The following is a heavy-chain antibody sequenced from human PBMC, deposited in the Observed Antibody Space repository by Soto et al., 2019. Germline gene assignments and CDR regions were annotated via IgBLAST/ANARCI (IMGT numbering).Heavy chain of an antibody. CDR2: INHSGST. D-gene: IGHD6-13*01. CDR3: ASRMVAAAGTGDS. Sequence: ETLSLTCAVYGGSFSGYYWSWIRQPPGKGLEWIGEINHSGSTNYNPSLKSRVTISVDTSKNQFSLKLSSVTAADTAVYYCASRMVAAAGTGDSWGQGTLVTVSS. CDR1: GGSFSGYY. J-gene: IGHJ5*02. V-gene: IGHV4-34*01.